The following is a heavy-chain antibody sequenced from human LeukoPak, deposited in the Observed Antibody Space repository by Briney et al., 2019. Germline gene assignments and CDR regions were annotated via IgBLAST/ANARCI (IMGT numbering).Heavy chain of an antibody. CDR3: ARRLTQYDCFDP. J-gene: IGHJ5*02. CDR1: GDRVSSNSAA. CDR2: TYYRSRWND. Sequence: SQTLSLTCAISGDRVSSNSAAWNWIRQSPSRGLEWLGRTYYRSRWNDDYAVSVKSRITINPDTSKNQFSLHLNSVTPEDTAVYYCARRLTQYDCFDPWGQGIPVTVSS. V-gene: IGHV6-1*01. D-gene: IGHD2-2*01.